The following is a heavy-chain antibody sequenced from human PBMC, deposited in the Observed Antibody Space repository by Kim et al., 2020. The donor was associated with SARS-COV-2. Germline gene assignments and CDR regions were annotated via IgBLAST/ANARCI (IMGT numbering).Heavy chain of an antibody. V-gene: IGHV3-23*01. D-gene: IGHD4-17*01. J-gene: IGHJ6*02. CDR3: VKDTAAMDV. CDR1: GFAFNTYG. CDR2: HFAGSGST. Sequence: GGSLRLSCAASGFAFNTYGMSWVRQTPGRGLEWVSSHFAGSGSTYYADSGKGRFTISRDNSENTLYLQMNSLRVEDTAIYYCVKDTAAMDVWGQGTTVTVSS.